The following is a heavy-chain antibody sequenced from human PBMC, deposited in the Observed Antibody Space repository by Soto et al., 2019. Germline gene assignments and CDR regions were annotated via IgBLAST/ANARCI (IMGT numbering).Heavy chain of an antibody. Sequence: GGSLRLSCAASGFTFSSYGMHWVRQAPGKGLEWVAVIWYDGSNKYYADSVKGRFTISRDNSKNTLYLQMNSLRAEDTAVYYCARGGAKQWLVDYYYYGMDVWGQGTTVTVSS. CDR3: ARGGAKQWLVDYYYYGMDV. CDR1: GFTFSSYG. CDR2: IWYDGSNK. V-gene: IGHV3-33*01. D-gene: IGHD6-19*01. J-gene: IGHJ6*02.